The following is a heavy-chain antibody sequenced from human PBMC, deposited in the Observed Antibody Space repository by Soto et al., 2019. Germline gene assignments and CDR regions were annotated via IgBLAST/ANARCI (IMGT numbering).Heavy chain of an antibody. CDR2: ISGSGGST. Sequence: GGSLRLSCAASGFTFLLYAMSWVRQAPGKGLEWVSAISGSGGSTYYADSVKGRFTISRDNSKNTLYLQMNSLRAEDTAVYYCAKDLWGYGSGSYTDYWGQGTLVTVSS. CDR1: GFTFLLYA. V-gene: IGHV3-23*01. CDR3: AKDLWGYGSGSYTDY. J-gene: IGHJ4*02. D-gene: IGHD3-10*01.